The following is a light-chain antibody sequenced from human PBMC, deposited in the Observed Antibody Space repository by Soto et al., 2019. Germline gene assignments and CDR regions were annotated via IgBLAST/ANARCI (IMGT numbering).Light chain of an antibody. CDR3: SSYTSSSTLV. V-gene: IGLV2-14*01. CDR2: DVS. CDR1: SSDVGGYNY. Sequence: QSALTQPASVSGSPGQSITISCTGTSSDVGGYNYVSWYQQHPGKAPKLMIYDVSNRPSGVSNRFSGSKSGNTASLTISGLHAEDEDDYYCSSYTSSSTLVFGGGTKVTAL. J-gene: IGLJ2*01.